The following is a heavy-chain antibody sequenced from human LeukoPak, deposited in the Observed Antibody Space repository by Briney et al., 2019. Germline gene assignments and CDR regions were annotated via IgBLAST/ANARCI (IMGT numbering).Heavy chain of an antibody. CDR1: GFTFSSYG. CDR2: IRYDGSNK. J-gene: IGHJ4*02. CDR3: ARSRLYSGGVVPAYLDY. V-gene: IGHV3-30*02. D-gene: IGHD2-2*02. Sequence: GGSLRLSCAASGFTFSSYGMHWVRQAPGKGLEWVAFIRYDGSNKYYADSVRGRFTISRDNSKNTLYLQMNSLRAEDTAVYYCARSRLYSGGVVPAYLDYWGQGTLVTVSS.